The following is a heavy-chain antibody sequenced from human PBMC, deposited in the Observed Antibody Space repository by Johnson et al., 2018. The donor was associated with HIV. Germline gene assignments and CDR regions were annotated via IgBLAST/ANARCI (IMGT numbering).Heavy chain of an antibody. CDR1: GFSFSPYA. J-gene: IGHJ3*02. V-gene: IGHV3-30*04. D-gene: IGHD6-6*01. Sequence: QVQLVESGGGVVQPGRSLRLSCAASGFSFSPYALHWVRQTPGKGLEWVAVISHDGSKKYYADSVEGRFTISRDNFKNTLYLQMNSLRPEDTAVYYCAKVHIAARWSDAFDIWGQGTMVTVPS. CDR3: AKVHIAARWSDAFDI. CDR2: ISHDGSKK.